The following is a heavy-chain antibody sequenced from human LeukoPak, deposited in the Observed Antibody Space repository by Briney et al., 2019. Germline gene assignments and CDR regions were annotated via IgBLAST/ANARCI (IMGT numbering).Heavy chain of an antibody. Sequence: GGSLRLSCAASGFTFSSYAMSWVRQAPGKGLEWVSAISGSGGSTYYADSVKGRFTISRDNSKNTLYLQMNSLRAEDTAVYYCARTDYYDKSIDYWGQGTLVTVSS. J-gene: IGHJ4*02. D-gene: IGHD3-22*01. CDR2: ISGSGGST. CDR3: ARTDYYDKSIDY. V-gene: IGHV3-23*01. CDR1: GFTFSSYA.